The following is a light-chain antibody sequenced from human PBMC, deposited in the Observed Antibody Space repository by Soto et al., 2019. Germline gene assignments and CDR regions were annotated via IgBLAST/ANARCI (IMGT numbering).Light chain of an antibody. CDR2: SND. V-gene: IGLV1-44*01. J-gene: IGLJ7*01. Sequence: QPVLTQPPSASGTPGQRVTISCSGSSSNVGSNTVSWYQQLPGTAPNLLIYSNDQRPSGVPDRFSGSKSGTSASLAISGLQSEDEADYYCAAWDDSLSGAVFGGGTQLTVL. CDR1: SSNVGSNT. CDR3: AAWDDSLSGAV.